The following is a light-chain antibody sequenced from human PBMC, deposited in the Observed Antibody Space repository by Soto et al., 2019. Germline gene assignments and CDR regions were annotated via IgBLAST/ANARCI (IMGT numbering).Light chain of an antibody. CDR1: SSNIGAGHD. Sequence: QSVLTQPPSVSGAPGQSVTISCTGSSSNIGAGHDVHWYQQFPGTAPKVLIYGNNNRPSGVPDRFSGSKSGTSASLAITGLQAEDEADYYCCSHAGGYTWVFGGGTKLTVL. V-gene: IGLV1-40*01. CDR3: CSHAGGYTWV. CDR2: GNN. J-gene: IGLJ3*02.